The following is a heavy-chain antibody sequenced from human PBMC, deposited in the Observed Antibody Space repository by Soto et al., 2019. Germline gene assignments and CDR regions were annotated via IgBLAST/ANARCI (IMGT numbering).Heavy chain of an antibody. Sequence: SGTLSITCTVSGGSIISYYWSWIRQPPGKGLEWIGYIYYSGSTNYNPSLKSRVTISVDTSKNQFSLKLSSVTAADTAVYYCARALYSYGPRFDPWGQGTLVTVSS. J-gene: IGHJ5*02. D-gene: IGHD5-18*01. CDR2: IYYSGST. V-gene: IGHV4-59*01. CDR3: ARALYSYGPRFDP. CDR1: GGSIISYY.